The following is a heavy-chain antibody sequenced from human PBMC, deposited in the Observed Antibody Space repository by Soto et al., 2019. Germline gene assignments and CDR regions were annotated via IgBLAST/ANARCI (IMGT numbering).Heavy chain of an antibody. D-gene: IGHD3-22*01. CDR2: ISSSSSYI. CDR1: GFTFSSYS. J-gene: IGHJ4*02. V-gene: IGHV3-21*01. Sequence: LRLSCAASGFTFSSYSMNWVRQAPGKGLEWVSSISSSSSYIYYADSVKGRFTISRDNAKNSLYLQMNSLRAEDTAVYYCAREVYYYDSSGSFDYWGQGTLVTVSS. CDR3: AREVYYYDSSGSFDY.